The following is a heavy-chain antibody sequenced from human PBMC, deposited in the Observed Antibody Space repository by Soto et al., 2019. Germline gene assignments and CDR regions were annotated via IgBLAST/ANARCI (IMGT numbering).Heavy chain of an antibody. D-gene: IGHD3-3*01. V-gene: IGHV1-18*04. CDR2: ISAYNGNT. Sequence: ASVKVSWEASGYTFTSYGMSWGRQAPGQGLEWMGWISAYNGNTNYAQKLQGRVTMTTNTSTSTAYMELRSLRSDDTAVYYCARVDATIFGVVIINRYYYYGMDVWGQGTTVTSP. CDR1: GYTFTSYG. J-gene: IGHJ6*02. CDR3: ARVDATIFGVVIINRYYYYGMDV.